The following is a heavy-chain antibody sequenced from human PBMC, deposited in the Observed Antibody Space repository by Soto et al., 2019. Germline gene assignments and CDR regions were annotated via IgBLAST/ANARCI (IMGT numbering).Heavy chain of an antibody. CDR1: GYTFTSYV. D-gene: IGHD6-13*01. Sequence: ASVKVSCKASGYTFTSYVINWVRQATGQGLEYLGWMNPNSGNTGYVQKFQGRVTMTRDTSISTAYMELSSLRSEDTAVYYCARLTGYSSSPYTWFDPWGQG. CDR2: MNPNSGNT. CDR3: ARLTGYSSSPYTWFDP. V-gene: IGHV1-8*01. J-gene: IGHJ5*02.